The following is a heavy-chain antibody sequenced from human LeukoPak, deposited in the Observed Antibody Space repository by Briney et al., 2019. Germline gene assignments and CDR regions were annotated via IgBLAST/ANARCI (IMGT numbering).Heavy chain of an antibody. CDR2: IGTAGDT. CDR3: ARSYYYGSGSPYGMDV. D-gene: IGHD3-10*01. Sequence: GGSLRLSCAASGFTFSSYDMHWVRQATGKGLEWVSAIGTAGDTYYPGSVKGRFTISRENAKNSLYLQMNSLRAGDTAVYYCARSYYYGSGSPYGMDVWGQRTTVTVSS. CDR1: GFTFSSYD. J-gene: IGHJ6*02. V-gene: IGHV3-13*01.